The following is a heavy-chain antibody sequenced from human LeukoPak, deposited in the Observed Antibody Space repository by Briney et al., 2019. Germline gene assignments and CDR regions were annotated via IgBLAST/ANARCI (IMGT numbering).Heavy chain of an antibody. CDR2: ISFAGDKT. V-gene: IGHV3-23*01. D-gene: IGHD3-22*01. J-gene: IGHJ4*02. CDR1: GFIFSRYD. Sequence: GGSLRLSCAASGFIFSRYDMSWVRQPPEEGLEWVSTISFAGDKTAYTDSVKGRFTISRDNSKNTLYLQMNSLRADDTAVYYCAKTPKNYDSSGGGGFDYLGQGTLVTVSS. CDR3: AKTPKNYDSSGGGGFDY.